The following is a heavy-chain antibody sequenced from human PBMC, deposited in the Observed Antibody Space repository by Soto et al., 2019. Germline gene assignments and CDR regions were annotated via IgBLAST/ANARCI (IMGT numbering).Heavy chain of an antibody. D-gene: IGHD2-8*02. CDR2: ISGSGSST. CDR3: GKFSGGGYGFDSFDY. Sequence: GGSLRLSCAASGFTFSSYAMSWVRQAPGKGLEWVAAISGSGSSTYYADSVKGRFTISRDNSENTLYLQMNSQRAEDTAVYYCGKFSGGGYGFDSFDYWGQGTMVTVSS. V-gene: IGHV3-23*01. J-gene: IGHJ4*03. CDR1: GFTFSSYA.